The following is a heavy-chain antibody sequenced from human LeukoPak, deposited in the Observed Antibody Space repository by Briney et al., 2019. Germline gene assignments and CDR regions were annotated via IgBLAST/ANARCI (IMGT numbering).Heavy chain of an antibody. CDR3: ASWTHSGHEWQNGGAFDT. CDR2: IYDGGSK. CDR1: GFPVSDFT. Sequence: GGSLRLSCAVSGFPVSDFTMHWVRPAPGKGLEWGAVIYDGGSKHHADSVKGRFTISRDNSNDALYLQMNSLKTEDTAIYYCASWTHSGHEWQNGGAFDTWGQGTVVTVSS. V-gene: IGHV3-30-3*01. D-gene: IGHD5-12*01. J-gene: IGHJ3*02.